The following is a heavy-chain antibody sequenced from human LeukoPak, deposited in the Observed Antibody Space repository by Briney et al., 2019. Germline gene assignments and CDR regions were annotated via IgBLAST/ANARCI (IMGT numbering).Heavy chain of an antibody. D-gene: IGHD3-10*01. CDR1: GFTFSSYS. V-gene: IGHV3-48*04. J-gene: IGHJ4*02. CDR3: ARISVIRGLSSFDS. Sequence: GGSLRLSCAASGFTFSSYSMNWVRQAPGKGLEWVSYISSTSNTMYYADSVKGRFTISRDNAKTSLYLQMNSPTPEDTAVYYCARISVIRGLSSFDSWGQGTLVTVSS. CDR2: ISSTSNTM.